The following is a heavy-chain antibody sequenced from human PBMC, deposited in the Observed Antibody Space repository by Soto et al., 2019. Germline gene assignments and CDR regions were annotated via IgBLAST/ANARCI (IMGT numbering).Heavy chain of an antibody. CDR3: ARDLAADDEHDYGDYGGLDY. CDR2: ISSSSSYI. V-gene: IGHV3-21*01. CDR1: GFTFSSYS. J-gene: IGHJ4*02. D-gene: IGHD4-17*01. Sequence: GGSLRLSCAASGFTFSSYSMNWVRQAPGKGLEWVSSISSSSSYIYYADSVKGRFTISRDNAKNSLYLQMNSLRAEDTAVYYCARDLAADDEHDYGDYGGLDYWGQGTLVTVSS.